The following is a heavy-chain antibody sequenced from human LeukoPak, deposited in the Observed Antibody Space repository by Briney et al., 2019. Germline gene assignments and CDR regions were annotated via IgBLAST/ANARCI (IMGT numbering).Heavy chain of an antibody. CDR1: GFTVSSNY. CDR3: ARLAYYYDSSGYYSPTVYYYGMDV. CDR2: IYSGGST. Sequence: GGSLRLSCAASGFTVSSNYMSWVRQAPGKGLEWVSVIYSGGSTYYADSVKGRFTISRDNSKNTLYLQMNSLRAEDTAVYYCARLAYYYDSSGYYSPTVYYYGMDVWGQGTTVTVSS. D-gene: IGHD3-22*01. V-gene: IGHV3-66*01. J-gene: IGHJ6*02.